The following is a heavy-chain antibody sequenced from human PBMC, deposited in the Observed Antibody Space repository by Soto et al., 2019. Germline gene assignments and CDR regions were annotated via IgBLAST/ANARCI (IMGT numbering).Heavy chain of an antibody. CDR1: GGSISSGDYY. J-gene: IGHJ6*02. V-gene: IGHV4-30-4*01. D-gene: IGHD2-15*01. CDR2: IYYSGST. CDR3: ARTQYCSGNRCYSYYYYGMDV. Sequence: QVQLQESGPGLVKPSQTLSLTCTVSGGSISSGDYYWSWIRQPTGKGLEWIGYIYYSGSTYYNPSLKSRVTISVDTSKNLFSLKLSSVTAADTAVSYCARTQYCSGNRCYSYYYYGMDVWGQGTTVTVSS.